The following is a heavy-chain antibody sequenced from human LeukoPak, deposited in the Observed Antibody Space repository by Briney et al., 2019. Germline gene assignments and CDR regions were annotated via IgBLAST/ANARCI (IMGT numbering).Heavy chain of an antibody. CDR1: GGSISSGGYS. J-gene: IGHJ4*02. CDR2: IYYSGST. D-gene: IGHD6-6*01. Sequence: SETLSLTCAVSGGSISSGGYSWSWIRQPPGKGLEWIGYIYYSGSTYYNPSLKSRVTISVDTSKNQFSLKLSSVTAADTAVYYCARGEYSSSFDYWGQGTLVTVSS. V-gene: IGHV4-30-4*07. CDR3: ARGEYSSSFDY.